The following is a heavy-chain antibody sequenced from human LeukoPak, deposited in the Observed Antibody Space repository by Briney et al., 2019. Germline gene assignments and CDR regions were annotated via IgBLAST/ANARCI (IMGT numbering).Heavy chain of an antibody. CDR2: ISWSGDRM. CDR3: AKDLGGSATTV. J-gene: IGHJ4*02. CDR1: GFTFEDHV. Sequence: GGSLRLSCAASGFTFEDHVMHWVRQAPRKGLGWVSSISWSGDRMGYADAVKGRFTISRDNAKNSLFLQMNSLRVEDTALYYCAKDLGGSATTVWGQGTLVTVSS. D-gene: IGHD2-2*01. V-gene: IGHV3-9*01.